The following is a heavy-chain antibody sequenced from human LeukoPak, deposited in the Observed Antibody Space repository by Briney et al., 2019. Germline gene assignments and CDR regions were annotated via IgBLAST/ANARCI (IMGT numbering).Heavy chain of an antibody. Sequence: GGSLRLSCAASGFTFDDYGMSWVRQAPGKGLEWVSGINWNGGSTGYADSVKGRFTISRDNAKNSLYLQMNSLRAEDTALYYCARYSSGWSPYYFDYWGQGTLVTVSS. CDR2: INWNGGST. D-gene: IGHD6-19*01. CDR3: ARYSSGWSPYYFDY. J-gene: IGHJ4*02. CDR1: GFTFDDYG. V-gene: IGHV3-20*04.